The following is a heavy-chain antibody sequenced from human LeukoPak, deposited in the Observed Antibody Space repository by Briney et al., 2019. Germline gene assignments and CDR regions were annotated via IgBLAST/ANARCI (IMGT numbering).Heavy chain of an antibody. D-gene: IGHD3-22*01. CDR1: GYTFTSYG. V-gene: IGHV1-18*01. Sequence: ASVKVSCKASGYTFTSYGISWVRQAPGQGLEWMGWISAYNGNTNYAQKLQGRVTMTTDTSTSTAYMELRSLRSDDTAVYYCARVAKYYYDSSGYYTTKYFDYWSQGTLVTVSS. J-gene: IGHJ4*02. CDR2: ISAYNGNT. CDR3: ARVAKYYYDSSGYYTTKYFDY.